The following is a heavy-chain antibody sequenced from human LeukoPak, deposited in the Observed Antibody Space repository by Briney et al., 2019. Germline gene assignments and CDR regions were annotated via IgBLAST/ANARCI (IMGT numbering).Heavy chain of an antibody. CDR3: ARRSIAVGVLDY. CDR1: GYTFTGYY. D-gene: IGHD6-19*01. CDR2: INAGNGNT. V-gene: IGHV1-3*01. J-gene: IGHJ4*02. Sequence: ASVKVSCKASGYTFTGYYMHWVRQAPGQRLEWMGWINAGNGNTKYSQKFQGRVTITRDTSASTAYMELSSLRSEDTAVYYCARRSIAVGVLDYWGQGTLVTVSS.